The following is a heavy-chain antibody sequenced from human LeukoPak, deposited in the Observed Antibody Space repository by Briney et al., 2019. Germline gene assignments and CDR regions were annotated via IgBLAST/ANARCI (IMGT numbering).Heavy chain of an antibody. CDR2: IYHSGST. Sequence: SETLSLTCAVSGGSISSGGYSWSWIRQPPGKGLEWIGYIYHSGSTYYNPSLKSRVTISIDTSKNQFSLKLNSVTAADTAVYYCARHSNWNAGVDYFDPWGQGTLVTVSS. CDR1: GGSISSGGYS. D-gene: IGHD1-20*01. J-gene: IGHJ5*02. V-gene: IGHV4-30-2*01. CDR3: ARHSNWNAGVDYFDP.